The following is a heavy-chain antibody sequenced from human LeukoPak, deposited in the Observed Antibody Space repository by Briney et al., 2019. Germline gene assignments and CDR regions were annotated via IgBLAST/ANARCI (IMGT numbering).Heavy chain of an antibody. D-gene: IGHD3-10*01. CDR2: IYYSGST. CDR1: GGSISSHY. Sequence: PSETLSLTCTVSGGSISSHYWSWIRQPPGKGLEWIGYIYYSGSTNYNPSLKGRVTISVDTSKNQFSLKLSSVTAADTAVYYCAREASPNFGLDYWGQGTLVTVSS. J-gene: IGHJ4*02. V-gene: IGHV4-59*11. CDR3: AREASPNFGLDY.